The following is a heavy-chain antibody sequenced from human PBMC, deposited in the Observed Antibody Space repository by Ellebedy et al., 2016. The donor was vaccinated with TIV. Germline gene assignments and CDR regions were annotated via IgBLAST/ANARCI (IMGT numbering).Heavy chain of an antibody. J-gene: IGHJ4*02. CDR1: GFTFSRYW. V-gene: IGHV3-74*01. CDR2: INSDGSRT. CDR3: ASRGVAVQGADY. Sequence: PGGSLRLSCAASGFTFSRYWMHWVRQAPGKGLVWVSLINSDGSRTTYADSVKGRFTISRDNAKNTLYLQMNSLRAKDTAVYYCASRGVAVQGADYWGQGTLVTVSS. D-gene: IGHD3-10*01.